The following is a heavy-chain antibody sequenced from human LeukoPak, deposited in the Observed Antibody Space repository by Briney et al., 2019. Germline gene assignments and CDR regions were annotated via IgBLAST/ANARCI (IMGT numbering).Heavy chain of an antibody. V-gene: IGHV3-23*01. CDR1: GFTFSSFG. J-gene: IGHJ3*02. CDR2: ISDNGGSI. CDR3: ARDLHSGSYEDAFDI. Sequence: SGGSLRLSCAASGFTFSSFGMTWVRQAPGKGLEWVSAISDNGGSIFYADSVKGRFTISRDNSKNSLYLQMNSLRAEDTAVYYCARDLHSGSYEDAFDIWGQGTMVTVSS. D-gene: IGHD1-26*01.